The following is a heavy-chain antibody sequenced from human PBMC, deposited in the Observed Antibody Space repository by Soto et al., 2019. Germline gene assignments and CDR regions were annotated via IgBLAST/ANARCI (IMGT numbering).Heavy chain of an antibody. J-gene: IGHJ4*02. D-gene: IGHD3-3*01. CDR3: ARGGVSTRTFDY. CDR1: GYNFAGYW. V-gene: IGHV5-51*01. CDR2: IYPSDSDT. Sequence: LGESLKISCKGSGYNFAGYWIAWVRQMPGEGLELMGIIYPSDSDTRYRPSFQGRVTISADKSISSAYLQWSSLRASDTAMYYCARGGVSTRTFDYWGQGTPVTSPQ.